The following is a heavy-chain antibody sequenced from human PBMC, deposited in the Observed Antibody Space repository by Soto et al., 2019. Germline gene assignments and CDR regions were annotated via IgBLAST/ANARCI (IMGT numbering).Heavy chain of an antibody. CDR2: ISYDGSNK. J-gene: IGHJ4*02. Sequence: QVQLVESGGGVVQPGRSLRLSCAASGFTFSSYAMHWVRQAPGKGLEWVAVISYDGSNKYYADSVKGRFTISRDNSKNTLYLQMNSLRAEDTAVYYCARDPEGFGGQGTLVTVSS. V-gene: IGHV3-30-3*01. CDR3: ARDPEGF. CDR1: GFTFSSYA.